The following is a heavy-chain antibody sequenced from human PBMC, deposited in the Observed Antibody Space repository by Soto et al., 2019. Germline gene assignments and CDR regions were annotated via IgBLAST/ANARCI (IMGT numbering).Heavy chain of an antibody. D-gene: IGHD3-3*01. J-gene: IGHJ6*02. V-gene: IGHV3-30*18. Sequence: GGSLRLSCAASGFTFSSYGMHWVRQAPGKGLEWVAVISYDGINRYYVDPVKGRFTISRDNSKNTLYLQMNSLRAEDTAVYYCAKEGHYDFWSGYYPPPGYYYGMDVWGQGTTVTVSS. CDR2: ISYDGINR. CDR1: GFTFSSYG. CDR3: AKEGHYDFWSGYYPPPGYYYGMDV.